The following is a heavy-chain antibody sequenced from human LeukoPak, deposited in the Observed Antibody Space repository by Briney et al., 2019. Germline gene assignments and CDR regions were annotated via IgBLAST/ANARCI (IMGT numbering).Heavy chain of an antibody. CDR1: GFTFSSYA. V-gene: IGHV3-23*01. CDR3: AKEGCSGGSCYGVNWFDP. CDR2: ISGSGGST. Sequence: GGSLRLSCAASGFTFSSYAMSWVRQAPGKGLEWVSAISGSGGSTYYADSVKGRFTISRDNSKNTLYLQMNSLRAEDTAVYYCAKEGCSGGSCYGVNWFDPWGQGTLVTVFS. D-gene: IGHD2-15*01. J-gene: IGHJ5*02.